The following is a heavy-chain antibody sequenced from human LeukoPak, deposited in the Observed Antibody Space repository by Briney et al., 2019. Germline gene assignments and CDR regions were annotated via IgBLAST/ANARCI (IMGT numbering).Heavy chain of an antibody. Sequence: GGSLRLSCAASGFTFSSYSMNWVRQAPGKGLEWVSSISSSSSYIYYADSVKGRFTISRDNAKNSLYLQMNSLRAEDTAVYYCARGGGGSYYSLDSFDIWGQGTMVTVSS. CDR2: ISSSSSYI. J-gene: IGHJ3*02. D-gene: IGHD1-26*01. V-gene: IGHV3-21*01. CDR1: GFTFSSYS. CDR3: ARGGGGSYYSLDSFDI.